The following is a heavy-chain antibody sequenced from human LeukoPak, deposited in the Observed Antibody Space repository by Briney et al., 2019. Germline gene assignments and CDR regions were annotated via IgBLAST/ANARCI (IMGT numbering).Heavy chain of an antibody. J-gene: IGHJ3*02. Sequence: PGGSLRPSCAASAFTFTSYWMHWVRQAPGKGLVWVSPINSDGSSTSYADSVKGRFTISRDNAKNTLYLQMNSLRAEDTAVYYCAREEQLWLKAFDIWGQGTMVTVSS. CDR1: AFTFTSYW. CDR2: INSDGSST. V-gene: IGHV3-74*01. D-gene: IGHD5-18*01. CDR3: AREEQLWLKAFDI.